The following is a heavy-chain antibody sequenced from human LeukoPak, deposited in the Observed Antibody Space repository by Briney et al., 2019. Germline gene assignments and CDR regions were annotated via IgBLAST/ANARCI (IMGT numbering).Heavy chain of an antibody. CDR2: IQNNGRT. Sequence: SETLSLTCTVSGGSVGSDTNYWSWIRQPAGKGLEWIGRIQNNGRTNYKPSFWSRVTISVDTSKNQFSLNLTSVTAADTAVYYCARETAMVRGVNAFYYHMDVWGKGTTVTVSS. CDR3: ARETAMVRGVNAFYYHMDV. D-gene: IGHD3-10*01. V-gene: IGHV4-61*02. CDR1: GGSVGSDTNY. J-gene: IGHJ6*03.